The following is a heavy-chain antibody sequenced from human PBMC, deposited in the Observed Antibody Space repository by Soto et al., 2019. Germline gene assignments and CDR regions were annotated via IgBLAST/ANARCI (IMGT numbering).Heavy chain of an antibody. V-gene: IGHV4-34*01. CDR2: INHSGST. J-gene: IGHJ3*02. CDR3: AMDTYYYDSSGYTRPDAFDI. CDR1: GGSFSGYY. D-gene: IGHD3-22*01. Sequence: ASETLSLTCAVYGGSFSGYYWSWIRQPPGKGLEWIGEINHSGSTNYNPSLKSRVTISVDTSKNQFSLKLSSVTAADTAVYYCAMDTYYYDSSGYTRPDAFDIWGQGTMVTVSS.